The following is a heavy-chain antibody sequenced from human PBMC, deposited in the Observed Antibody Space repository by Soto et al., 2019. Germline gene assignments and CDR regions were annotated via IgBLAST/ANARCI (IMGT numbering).Heavy chain of an antibody. CDR2: INSDGSST. Sequence: GGSLRLSCAVAGFTFGSYWMHWVRQAPGKGRVWVSRINSDGSSTNYADSVKGRFTVSRDNAKSTLYLQMNSLRAEDTAVYYCAREGVGYSYGNFDYWGQGTLVTVSS. CDR3: AREGVGYSYGNFDY. D-gene: IGHD5-18*01. J-gene: IGHJ4*02. CDR1: GFTFGSYW. V-gene: IGHV3-74*01.